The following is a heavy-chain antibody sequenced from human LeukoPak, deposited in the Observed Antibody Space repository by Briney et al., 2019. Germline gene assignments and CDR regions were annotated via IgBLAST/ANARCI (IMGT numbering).Heavy chain of an antibody. Sequence: PGGSLRLSCAASGFNFSDYYMSWIRQAPGKGLEWVSYISSSGNTIYYADSMKGRFTISRDNAKNSLYLQMNSLRAEDTAVYYCARERWGSYRLRLDYWGQGTLVTVSS. CDR2: ISSSGNTI. V-gene: IGHV3-11*01. CDR3: ARERWGSYRLRLDY. CDR1: GFNFSDYY. D-gene: IGHD3-16*02. J-gene: IGHJ4*02.